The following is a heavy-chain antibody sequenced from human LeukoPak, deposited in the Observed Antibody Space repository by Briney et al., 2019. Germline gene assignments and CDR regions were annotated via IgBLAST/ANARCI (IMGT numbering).Heavy chain of an antibody. V-gene: IGHV3-21*01. CDR2: ISGSSSYI. CDR1: GFTFSSYT. D-gene: IGHD1-26*01. Sequence: PGGSLRLSCAASGFTFSSYTMNWVRQAPGKGLEWVSSISGSSSYIYYADSVKGRFTISRDNSKNTLYLQMNSLRAEDTAVYYCARVIGGSYSGVLGAWDYWGQGTLVTVSS. J-gene: IGHJ4*02. CDR3: ARVIGGSYSGVLGAWDY.